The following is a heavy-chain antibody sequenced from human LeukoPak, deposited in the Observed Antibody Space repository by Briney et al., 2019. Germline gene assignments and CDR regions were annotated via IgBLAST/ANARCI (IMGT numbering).Heavy chain of an antibody. Sequence: GGSLRLSCAASGFTFSTYSMNWVRQAPGKGLEWVSSISSSSGYIYYADSVKGRFTISRDNAKNSLYLQMNSLRVEDTAVYYCATGGAARFDQWGQGTLVTVSS. CDR1: GFTFSTYS. V-gene: IGHV3-21*04. CDR2: ISSSSGYI. D-gene: IGHD1-26*01. CDR3: ATGGAARFDQ. J-gene: IGHJ4*02.